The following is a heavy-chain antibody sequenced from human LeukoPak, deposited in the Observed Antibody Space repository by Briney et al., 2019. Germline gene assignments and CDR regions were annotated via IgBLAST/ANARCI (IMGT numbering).Heavy chain of an antibody. Sequence: SETLSLTCAVSGGSISSGGYSRSWIRQPPGKGLEWIGYIYHSGSTYYNPSLKSRVTISVDRSKNQFSLKLSSVTAADTAVYYCARAGHCSGGSCYFSPFAFDIWGQGTMVTVSS. V-gene: IGHV4-30-2*01. CDR2: IYHSGST. CDR3: ARAGHCSGGSCYFSPFAFDI. J-gene: IGHJ3*02. D-gene: IGHD2-15*01. CDR1: GGSISSGGYS.